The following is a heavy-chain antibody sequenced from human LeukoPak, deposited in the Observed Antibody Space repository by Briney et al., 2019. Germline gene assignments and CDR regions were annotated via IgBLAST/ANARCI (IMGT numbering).Heavy chain of an antibody. Sequence: SETLSLTCAVYGGSISSSSYYWGWIRQPPGKGLEWIGSIYYSGSTYYNPSLKSRVTISVDTSKNQFSLKLSSVTAADTAVYYCASRPRGSSALGDYWGQGTLVTVSS. CDR1: GGSISSSSYY. J-gene: IGHJ4*02. D-gene: IGHD2-2*01. V-gene: IGHV4-39*01. CDR2: IYYSGST. CDR3: ASRPRGSSALGDY.